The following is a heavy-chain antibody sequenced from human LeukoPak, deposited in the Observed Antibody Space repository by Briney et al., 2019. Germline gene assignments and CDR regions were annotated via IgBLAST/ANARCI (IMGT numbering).Heavy chain of an antibody. V-gene: IGHV3-74*01. Sequence: GGFLRLSCAASGFTFSSYWMHWVRQAPGKGLVWVSRINSDGGSTTYADSVKGRFTISRDNAKNTLYLQMSRLRAEDTAVYYCARTGDFDCWGQGTLVTVSS. CDR1: GFTFSSYW. CDR3: ARTGDFDC. J-gene: IGHJ4*02. D-gene: IGHD1-1*01. CDR2: INSDGGST.